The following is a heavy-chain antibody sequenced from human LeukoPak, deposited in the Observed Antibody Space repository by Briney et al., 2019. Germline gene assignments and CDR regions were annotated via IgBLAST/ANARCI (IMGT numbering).Heavy chain of an antibody. Sequence: TSETLSLTCTVSGGSISSYYWSWIRQPAGKGLEWIGHVSTSGSTKYNPSLMSRVAMSVDTSKNQFSLKLSSVTAADTAVYYCARVNYYDSSGARFDSWGQGTKVTVSS. CDR2: VSTSGST. J-gene: IGHJ3*01. D-gene: IGHD3-22*01. CDR3: ARVNYYDSSGARFDS. V-gene: IGHV4-4*07. CDR1: GGSISSYY.